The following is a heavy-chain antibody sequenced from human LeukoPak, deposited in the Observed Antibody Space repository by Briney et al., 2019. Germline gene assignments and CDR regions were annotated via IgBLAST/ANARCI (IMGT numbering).Heavy chain of an antibody. CDR3: ARDLGMTTFHWFDP. CDR2: INPNSGGT. CDR1: GYTFTGYY. Sequence: ASVKVSCKASGYTFTGYYMHWVRQAPGQGLEWMGWINPNSGGTNYAQKFQGRVTMTRDTSISTAYKELSRLRSDDTAVYYCARDLGMTTFHWFDPWGQGTLVTVSS. V-gene: IGHV1-2*02. J-gene: IGHJ5*02. D-gene: IGHD4-11*01.